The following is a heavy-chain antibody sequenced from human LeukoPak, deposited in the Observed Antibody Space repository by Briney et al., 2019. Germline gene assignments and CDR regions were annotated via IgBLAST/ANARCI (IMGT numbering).Heavy chain of an antibody. CDR1: GGSISSYY. D-gene: IGHD6-19*01. V-gene: IGHV4-59*01. CDR2: IYYSGST. CDR3: ARHSSGWSNTRTFDY. J-gene: IGHJ4*02. Sequence: SETLSLTCTVSGGSISSYYWSWLRQPPGKGLEWIGYIYYSGSTNYNPSLKSRVTISVDTSKNQFSLKLSSVTAADTAVYYCARHSSGWSNTRTFDYWGQGTLVTVSS.